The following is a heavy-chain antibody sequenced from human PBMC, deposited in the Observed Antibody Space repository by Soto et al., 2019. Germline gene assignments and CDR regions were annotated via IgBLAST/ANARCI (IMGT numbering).Heavy chain of an antibody. D-gene: IGHD2-2*02. CDR1: GFTFGDYA. V-gene: IGHV3-49*04. Sequence: PGGSLRLSCTASGFTFGDYAMSWVRQAPGKGLEWVGFIRSKAYGGTTEYAASVKGRFTISRDDSKSIAYLQMSSLKTEDTAVYYCTREYENRYXSSTSCYTWYYYYGMDVWGQGTTVTVSS. J-gene: IGHJ6*02. CDR2: IRSKAYGGTT. CDR3: TREYENRYXSSTSCYTWYYYYGMDV.